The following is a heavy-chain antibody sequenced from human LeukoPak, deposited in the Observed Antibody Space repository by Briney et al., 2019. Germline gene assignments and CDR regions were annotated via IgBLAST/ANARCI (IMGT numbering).Heavy chain of an antibody. CDR2: VVSTGST. Sequence: SETLSLTCTVSGGSTRNFYWTWIRQRAGKGLEWIGHVVSTGSTRYNPSLKSRVTMSVDTSKNHVSLKLSSVTAADTAIYYCARAFCGGDCYSGFDSWGQGTLVTVSS. V-gene: IGHV4-4*07. CDR3: ARAFCGGDCYSGFDS. J-gene: IGHJ4*02. CDR1: GGSTRNFY. D-gene: IGHD2-21*02.